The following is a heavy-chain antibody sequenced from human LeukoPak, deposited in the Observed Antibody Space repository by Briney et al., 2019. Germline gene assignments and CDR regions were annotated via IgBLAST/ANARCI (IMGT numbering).Heavy chain of an antibody. CDR3: VRTARVFDY. Sequence: PSETLSLTCSVSGASMTTTYWSWVRQPPGKGLEVIGYIYYAGDTKHNPSLRSRVTLSLDTSKNQFSLELRSVTAADTAVYYCVRTARVFDYWGQGILVTVSS. V-gene: IGHV4-59*13. CDR2: IYYAGDT. CDR1: GASMTTTY. J-gene: IGHJ4*02. D-gene: IGHD3-10*01.